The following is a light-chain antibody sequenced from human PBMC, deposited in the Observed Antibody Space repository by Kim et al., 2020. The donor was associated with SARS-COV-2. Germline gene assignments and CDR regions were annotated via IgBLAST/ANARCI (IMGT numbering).Light chain of an antibody. CDR3: QHYKTDSRT. Sequence: ANVGDRVTITCRASQSSGDRVDWYQKKPGKAPKLLIFAASFLERGVPSRFSGSASGTEFVLTITRLQPDDFATYFCQHYKTDSRTFGQGTKVDIK. V-gene: IGKV1-5*03. J-gene: IGKJ1*01. CDR2: AAS. CDR1: QSSGDR.